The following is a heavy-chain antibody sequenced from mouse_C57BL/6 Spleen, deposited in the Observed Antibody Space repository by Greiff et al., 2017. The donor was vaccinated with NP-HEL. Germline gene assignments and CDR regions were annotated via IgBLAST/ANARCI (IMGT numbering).Heavy chain of an antibody. CDR3: ARDGSIENAMDY. Sequence: VQLQQSGPELVKPGASVKISCKASGYAFSSSWMNWVKQRPGKGLEWIGRIYPGDGDTNYNGKFKGKATLTVDKSSSTAYMPLSRLTSEDSAVYCGARDGSIENAMDYWGQGTSVTVSS. CDR2: IYPGDGDT. V-gene: IGHV1-82*01. CDR1: GYAFSSSW. D-gene: IGHD1-1*01. J-gene: IGHJ4*01.